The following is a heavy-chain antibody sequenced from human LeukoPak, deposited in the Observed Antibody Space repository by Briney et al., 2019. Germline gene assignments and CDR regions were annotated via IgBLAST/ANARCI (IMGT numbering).Heavy chain of an antibody. CDR2: ISGSGANT. D-gene: IGHD3-16*02. V-gene: IGHV3-23*01. J-gene: IGHJ4*02. CDR1: GLTFRPFA. Sequence: GGPLRLSWAASGLTFRPFAMSWVRKAPGKGLEWVSPISGSGANTYYADSVRGRFTISRDNSKNTLYLHMNRLRAEDTAVYYCAKERAGYTNPYYFDYWGQGTLVTVSS. CDR3: AKERAGYTNPYYFDY.